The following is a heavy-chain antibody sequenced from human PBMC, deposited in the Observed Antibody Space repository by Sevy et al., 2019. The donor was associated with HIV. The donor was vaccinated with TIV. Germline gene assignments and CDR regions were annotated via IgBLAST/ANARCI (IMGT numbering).Heavy chain of an antibody. J-gene: IGHJ4*02. Sequence: GGSLRLSCAASGFTFSSYWMTWVRQAPGKGLEWVANIKQDMSEKYYADSVNGRFTISRDNARHSLYLQMESLSAEDTAVYYCARAQQVTMLVVIGGLDFDFWGQGTLVTVSS. V-gene: IGHV3-7*01. CDR3: ARAQQVTMLVVIGGLDFDF. CDR2: IKQDMSEK. D-gene: IGHD3-22*01. CDR1: GFTFSSYW.